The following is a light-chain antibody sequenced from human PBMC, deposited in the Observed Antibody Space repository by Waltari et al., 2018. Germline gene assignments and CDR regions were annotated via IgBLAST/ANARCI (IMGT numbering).Light chain of an antibody. CDR3: CSFAGSNTYV. V-gene: IGLV2-23*01. Sequence: HSALTQPASVSGSPGQSITISCTGASSDVGSYNLVSWYQQYPGKAPKLIIYEGSKRPPGVSNRFSGSKSGNTGSLTISGLQVEDEADYYCCSFAGSNTYVLGTGTKVSVL. CDR1: SSDVGSYNL. J-gene: IGLJ1*01. CDR2: EGS.